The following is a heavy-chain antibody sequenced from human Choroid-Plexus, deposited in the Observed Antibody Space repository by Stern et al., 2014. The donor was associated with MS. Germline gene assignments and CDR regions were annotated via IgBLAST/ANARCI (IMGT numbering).Heavy chain of an antibody. D-gene: IGHD2-15*01. J-gene: IGHJ4*02. CDR1: GFTFSNFG. CDR2: ISYDGSDK. Sequence: QEQLVESGGGVAQPGRPLILSCAASGFTFSNFGMHWVRQAPGKGLEWVALISYDGSDKYYADSVKGRFTIFRDNSKNTLYMHMNSLRAEDTAVYYCAKDRQWSTYFFDYWGQGSLVTVSS. V-gene: IGHV3-30*18. CDR3: AKDRQWSTYFFDY.